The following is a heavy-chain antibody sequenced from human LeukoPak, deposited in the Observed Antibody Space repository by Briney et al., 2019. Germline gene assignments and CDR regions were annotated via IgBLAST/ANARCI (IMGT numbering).Heavy chain of an antibody. V-gene: IGHV1-69*05. CDR1: GGTFSSYA. J-gene: IGHJ6*03. CDR2: IFPIFGTA. D-gene: IGHD3-10*01. Sequence: SVKVSCKASGGTFSSYAISWVRQAPGQGLEWMGGIFPIFGTANYAQKFQGRVTITTDESTSTAYMELSSLRSEDTAVYYCARDRGSGSYYISDYYYYMDVWGKGTTVTVSS. CDR3: ARDRGSGSYYISDYYYYMDV.